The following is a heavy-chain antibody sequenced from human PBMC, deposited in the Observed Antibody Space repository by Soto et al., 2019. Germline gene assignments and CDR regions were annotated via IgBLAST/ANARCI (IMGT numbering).Heavy chain of an antibody. D-gene: IGHD3-10*01. V-gene: IGHV1-2*02. Sequence: GASVKVSCKASGYTFTGYYMHWLRQSPGQGLEWMGWINPNSGGTNYAQKFQGRVTMTRDTSISTAYMELSRLRSDDTAVYYCAREKLLWFGEFPPQVNYYYYGMDVWGQGTTVTVSS. J-gene: IGHJ6*02. CDR3: AREKLLWFGEFPPQVNYYYYGMDV. CDR2: INPNSGGT. CDR1: GYTFTGYY.